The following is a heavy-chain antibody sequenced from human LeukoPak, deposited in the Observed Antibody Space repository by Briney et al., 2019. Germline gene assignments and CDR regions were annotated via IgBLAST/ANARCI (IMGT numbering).Heavy chain of an antibody. J-gene: IGHJ6*02. V-gene: IGHV4-4*07. D-gene: IGHD3-22*01. CDR3: ARALTHYYDSSGYAMDV. CDR2: IYTSGST. Sequence: SETLSLTCTVSGGSISSYYWSWIRQPAGKGLEWIGRIYTSGSTNYNPSLKSRVTMSVDTSKNQFSLKLSSVSAADTAVYYCARALTHYYDSSGYAMDVWGQGTTVTVSS. CDR1: GGSISSYY.